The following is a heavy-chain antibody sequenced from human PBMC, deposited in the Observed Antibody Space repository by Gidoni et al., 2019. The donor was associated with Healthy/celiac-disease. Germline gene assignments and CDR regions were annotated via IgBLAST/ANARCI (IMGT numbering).Heavy chain of an antibody. J-gene: IGHJ4*02. CDR2: INAGNGNT. CDR1: GYTFTSYA. D-gene: IGHD5-12*01. Sequence: QVQLVQSGAEVTKPGASVKVSCKASGYTFTSYAMHWVRQAPGPRLEWMGWINAGNGNTKYSQKFQGRVTITRDTSASTAYMELSSLRSEDTAVYYCARDPYTLWLRARGFDYWGQGTLVTVSS. V-gene: IGHV1-3*01. CDR3: ARDPYTLWLRARGFDY.